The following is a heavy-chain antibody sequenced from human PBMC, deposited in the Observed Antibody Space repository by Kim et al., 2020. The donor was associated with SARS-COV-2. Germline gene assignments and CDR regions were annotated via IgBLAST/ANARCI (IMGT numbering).Heavy chain of an antibody. CDR3: ARDYHFWNDYYFDY. D-gene: IGHD1-1*01. CDR1: GFTVSSNY. V-gene: IGHV3-66*01. CDR2: IYSGGST. Sequence: GGSLRLSCAASGFTVSSNYMSWVRQAPGKGLEWVSVIYSGGSTYFADSVKGRFTISRDNSKNTLYLQMNSLRAEDTAVYYCARDYHFWNDYYFDYWGQGT. J-gene: IGHJ4*02.